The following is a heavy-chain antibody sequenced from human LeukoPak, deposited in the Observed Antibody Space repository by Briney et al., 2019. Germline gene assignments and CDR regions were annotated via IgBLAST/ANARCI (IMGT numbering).Heavy chain of an antibody. CDR3: AGEASDNWFDP. Sequence: SETLSLTCAVYGGSFSGYYWSWIRQPPGKGLEWIGEINHSGSTNYNPSLKSRVTISVDTSKNQFSLKLSSVTAADTAVYYCAGEASDNWFDPWGQGTLVTVSS. V-gene: IGHV4-34*01. CDR2: INHSGST. J-gene: IGHJ5*02. CDR1: GGSFSGYY.